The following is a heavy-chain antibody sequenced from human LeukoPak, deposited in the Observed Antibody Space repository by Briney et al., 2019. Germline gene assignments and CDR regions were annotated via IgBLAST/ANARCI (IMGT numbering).Heavy chain of an antibody. CDR2: MSYDGSQK. V-gene: IGHV3-30-3*01. J-gene: IGHJ4*02. CDR3: ARANDNAWHYFYY. D-gene: IGHD1-1*01. Sequence: PGGSLRLSCAASGFSFSSYPMHWVRQAPGKGLEWVAIMSYDGSQKYYEDSVKGRFTISRDNSRNTLYLQMDSLRPEDTAVYYCARANDNAWHYFYYWGQGTLVTVSS. CDR1: GFSFSSYP.